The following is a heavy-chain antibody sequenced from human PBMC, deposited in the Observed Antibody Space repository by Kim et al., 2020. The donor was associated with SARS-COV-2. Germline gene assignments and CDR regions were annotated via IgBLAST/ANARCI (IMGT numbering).Heavy chain of an antibody. J-gene: IGHJ4*02. Sequence: GGSLRLSCAASGFTFSNAWMSWVRQAPGKGLEWVGRIKSKTDGGTTDYAAPVKGRFTISRDDSKNTLYLQMNSLKTEDTAVYYCTTDRVVPADPKHQSRFDYWGQGTLVTVSS. D-gene: IGHD2-2*01. V-gene: IGHV3-15*01. CDR3: TTDRVVPADPKHQSRFDY. CDR1: GFTFSNAW. CDR2: IKSKTDGGTT.